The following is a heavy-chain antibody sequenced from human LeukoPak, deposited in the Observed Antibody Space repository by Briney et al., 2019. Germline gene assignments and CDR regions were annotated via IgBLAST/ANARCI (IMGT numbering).Heavy chain of an antibody. D-gene: IGHD4-23*01. Sequence: SETLSLTCTVSGGSISSYYWSWIRQPPGKGLEWIGYIYYSGTTFYNPSLKSRVTMSVDTSQNQFSLKLISVTAADTAVYYCARHFYGGSGAFDIWGQGTMVTVSS. V-gene: IGHV4-59*08. CDR1: GGSISSYY. CDR2: IYYSGTT. CDR3: ARHFYGGSGAFDI. J-gene: IGHJ3*02.